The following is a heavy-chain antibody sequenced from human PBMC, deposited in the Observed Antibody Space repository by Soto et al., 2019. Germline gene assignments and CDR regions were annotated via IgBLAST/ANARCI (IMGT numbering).Heavy chain of an antibody. J-gene: IGHJ4*02. V-gene: IGHV3-30*03. CDR2: ISYDGSNK. CDR1: GFPFSSYG. Sequence: QVQLVESGGGVVQPGRSLRLSCAASGFPFSSYGMHWVRQAPGKGLEWVAHISYDGSNKHYTDSVKGRFTISRDKSKNMLYLQMSSLRAEDTAVYYCAGGHYYFDYCGQGTRVSVAS. CDR3: AGGHYYFDY. D-gene: IGHD2-15*01.